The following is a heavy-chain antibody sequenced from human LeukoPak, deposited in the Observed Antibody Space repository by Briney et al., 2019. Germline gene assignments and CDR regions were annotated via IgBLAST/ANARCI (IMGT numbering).Heavy chain of an antibody. D-gene: IGHD6-19*01. CDR2: ISSSSSYI. J-gene: IGHJ4*02. V-gene: IGHV3-21*01. CDR3: ARGKPYSSGWQFDY. CDR1: GFTFSRYS. Sequence: PWGSLTLSCAASGFTFSRYSIHWVRQAPGKGLEWVSSISSSSSYIYYTDSVQGRLTISRDNAKNSLYLQKNSLRAEDTAVYYCARGKPYSSGWQFDYWGQGTLVTVSS.